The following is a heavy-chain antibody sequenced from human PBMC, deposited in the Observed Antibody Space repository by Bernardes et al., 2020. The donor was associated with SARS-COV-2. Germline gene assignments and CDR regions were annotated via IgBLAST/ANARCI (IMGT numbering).Heavy chain of an antibody. CDR3: AKEGVGPTTDY. V-gene: IGHV3-48*01. CDR2: ISSSSNSI. Sequence: WESLRLSCAASGFTINTYSMYWVRQAPGKGLELLSYISSSSNSIYYADSVKGRFTISRDNAKSSLYLQMNSLVTEDTAVYYCAKEGVGPTTDYWGQGTLVTVSS. CDR1: GFTINTYS. D-gene: IGHD1-26*01. J-gene: IGHJ4*02.